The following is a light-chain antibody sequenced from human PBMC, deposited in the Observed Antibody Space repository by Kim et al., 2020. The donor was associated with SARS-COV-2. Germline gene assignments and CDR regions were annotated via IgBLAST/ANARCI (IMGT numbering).Light chain of an antibody. CDR3: LVWVRGSDHYV. Sequence: SYELNQPPSVSVAPGKRARITCGGNNIGNKRVHWYKQKPGQAPVLVVYYDTDRPSGIPQRFSGYNSGNTVTLIISRVEAGDEADYYCLVWVRGSDHYVFG. J-gene: IGLJ1*01. CDR1: NIGNKR. V-gene: IGLV3-21*01. CDR2: YDT.